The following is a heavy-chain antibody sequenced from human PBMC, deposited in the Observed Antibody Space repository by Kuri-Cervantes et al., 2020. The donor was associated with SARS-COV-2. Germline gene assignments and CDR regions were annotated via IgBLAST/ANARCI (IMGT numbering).Heavy chain of an antibody. J-gene: IGHJ5*02. Sequence: SETLSLTCTVSGGSISSYYWSWIRQPPGKGLEWIGYIYYSGSTNYNPSLKSRVTMSVDTSKNQFSLKLSSVTAADTAVYYCASRRIQLWLRWFDPWGQGTLVTVSS. CDR1: GGSISSYY. D-gene: IGHD5-18*01. CDR2: IYYSGST. V-gene: IGHV4-59*12. CDR3: ASRRIQLWLRWFDP.